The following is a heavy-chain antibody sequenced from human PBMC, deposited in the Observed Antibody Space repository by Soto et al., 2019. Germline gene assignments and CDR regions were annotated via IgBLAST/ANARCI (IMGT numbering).Heavy chain of an antibody. Sequence: QVQLVQSGAEVKKSGASVKVSCKPSGYSFSDYFIQWVRQAPGQGLEWVAWINPKTAATNYAKKFQGRVSLTWDTSSTTAYVELTRLRPDDTAVYYCARIKWGLNYYNGMDLWGQGTTVIAS. CDR1: GYSFSDYF. J-gene: IGHJ6*02. V-gene: IGHV1-2*02. CDR2: INPKTAAT. D-gene: IGHD1-26*01. CDR3: ARIKWGLNYYNGMDL.